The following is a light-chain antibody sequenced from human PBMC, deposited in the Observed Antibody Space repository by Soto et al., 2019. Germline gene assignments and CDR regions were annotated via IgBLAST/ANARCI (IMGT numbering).Light chain of an antibody. J-gene: IGKJ1*01. V-gene: IGKV3D-20*02. Sequence: EVVVTQSPGTLSLSPGERATLSCRASQSVTSDYLAWYQQKPGQAPRLLIYAASIRATGVPDRFSGSGSGTDFTLTISSLEPEDFALYYCQQRSKWPKPFAQASKVDIK. CDR2: AAS. CDR3: QQRSKWPKP. CDR1: QSVTSDY.